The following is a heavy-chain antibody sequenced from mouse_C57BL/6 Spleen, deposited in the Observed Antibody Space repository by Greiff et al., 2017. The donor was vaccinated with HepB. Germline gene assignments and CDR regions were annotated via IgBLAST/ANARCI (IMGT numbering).Heavy chain of an antibody. CDR1: GISITTGNYR. D-gene: IGHD2-3*01. V-gene: IGHV3-5*01. CDR2: IYYSGTI. Sequence: DVKLQESGPGLVKPSQTVFLTCTVTGISITTGNYRWSWIRQFPGNKLEWIGYIYYSGTITYNPSLTSRTTITRDTPKNQFFLEMNSLTAEDTATYYCARDGDDGYPFAYWGQGTLVTVSA. CDR3: ARDGDDGYPFAY. J-gene: IGHJ3*01.